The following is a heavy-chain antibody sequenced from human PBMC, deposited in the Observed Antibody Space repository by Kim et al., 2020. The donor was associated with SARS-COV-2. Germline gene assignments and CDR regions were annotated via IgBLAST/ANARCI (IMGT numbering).Heavy chain of an antibody. CDR1: GFTFSSYS. V-gene: IGHV3-21*01. D-gene: IGHD1-26*01. CDR2: ISSRSTYI. Sequence: GGSLRLSCAASGFTFSSYSMNWVRQAPGKGLEWVSYISSRSTYIYYADSVKGRFTISRDNAKNSLYLRMNSLRVEDTAVYYCAMGGARELPSHWGQGTL. CDR3: AMGGARELPSH. J-gene: IGHJ4*02.